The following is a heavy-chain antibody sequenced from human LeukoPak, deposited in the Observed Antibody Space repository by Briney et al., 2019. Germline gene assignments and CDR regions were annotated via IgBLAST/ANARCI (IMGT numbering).Heavy chain of an antibody. D-gene: IGHD2-2*01. V-gene: IGHV3-74*01. Sequence: PGGSLRLSCAASGFTFSSYWMYWVRQAPGKGLVWVSRINTDGSSTYYADSVKGRFTISRDNAKNTLYLQMNSLRAEDTGVYYCARRYCSSTSCYHFDHWGQGTLVTVSS. CDR2: INTDGSST. CDR3: ARRYCSSTSCYHFDH. CDR1: GFTFSSYW. J-gene: IGHJ4*02.